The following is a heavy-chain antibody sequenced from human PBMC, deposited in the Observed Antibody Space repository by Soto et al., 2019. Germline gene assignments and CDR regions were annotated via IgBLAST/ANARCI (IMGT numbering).Heavy chain of an antibody. CDR3: AKDQNVLRFLEWLTALDY. CDR1: GFTFSSHG. J-gene: IGHJ4*02. Sequence: QVQLVESGGGVVQPGRSLRLSCAASGFTFSSHGMHWVRQAPGKGLEWVAVISSDERNKYYGDSVKGRFTISRDNSKNTLYLHMNSLRIEDTAVHYCAKDQNVLRFLEWLTALDYWGQGTLVTVSS. CDR2: ISSDERNK. V-gene: IGHV3-30*18. D-gene: IGHD3-3*01.